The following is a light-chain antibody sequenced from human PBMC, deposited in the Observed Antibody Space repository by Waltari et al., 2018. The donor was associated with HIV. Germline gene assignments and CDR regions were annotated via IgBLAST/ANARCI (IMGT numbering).Light chain of an antibody. CDR1: SSDLGGYKF. J-gene: IGLJ2*01. Sequence: QSALTQPASVSGSPGQSITISCPGTSSDLGGYKFVSWYQQHPGKAPKLLIYDVSNRPSVVSDRFSGSKSGNTAFLTISGLQPEDEADYHCSSFTSLRILVFGGGTKLTL. CDR2: DVS. CDR3: SSFTSLRILV. V-gene: IGLV2-14*03.